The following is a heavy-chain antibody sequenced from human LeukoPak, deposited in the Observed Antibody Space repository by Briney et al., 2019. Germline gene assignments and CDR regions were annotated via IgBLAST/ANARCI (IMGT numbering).Heavy chain of an antibody. CDR1: GFTFSSYG. V-gene: IGHV3-30*18. D-gene: IGHD4-23*01. J-gene: IGHJ4*02. Sequence: PGRSLRLSCAASGFTFSSYGMHWVRQAPGKGLEWVAVISYDGSNKYYADSVKGRFTISRDNSKNTLYLQMNSLRAEDTAVYYCAKGRSGSGNDYWGQGTLVTVSS. CDR3: AKGRSGSGNDY. CDR2: ISYDGSNK.